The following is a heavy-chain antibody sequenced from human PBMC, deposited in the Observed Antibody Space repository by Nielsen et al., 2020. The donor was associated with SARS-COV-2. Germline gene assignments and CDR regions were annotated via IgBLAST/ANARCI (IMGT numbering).Heavy chain of an antibody. J-gene: IGHJ6*02. CDR1: GFTVSSNY. D-gene: IGHD2-2*01. CDR2: IYYSGST. Sequence: LRLSCAASGFTVSSNYMSWIRQHPGKGLEWIGYIYYSGSTYYNPSLKSRVTISVDTSKNQFSLKLSSVTAADTAVYYCARDLFGVVPAAMPSVGMDVWGQGTTVTVSS. CDR3: ARDLFGVVPAAMPSVGMDV. V-gene: IGHV4-31*02.